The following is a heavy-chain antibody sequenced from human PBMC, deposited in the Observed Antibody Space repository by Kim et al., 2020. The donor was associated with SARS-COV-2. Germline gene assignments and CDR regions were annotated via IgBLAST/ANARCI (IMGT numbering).Heavy chain of an antibody. D-gene: IGHD1-7*01. CDR3: TRAIIGTNTFDS. V-gene: IGHV3-74*01. J-gene: IGHJ4*02. Sequence: SCAGSGKGRFTISRDNARNTLYLQMDSLRADDTAVYYCTRAIIGTNTFDSWGQGTLVTVSS.